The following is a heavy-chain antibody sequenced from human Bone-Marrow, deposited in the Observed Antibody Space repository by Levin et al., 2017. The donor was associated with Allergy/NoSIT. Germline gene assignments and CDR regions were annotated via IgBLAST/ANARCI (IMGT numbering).Heavy chain of an antibody. V-gene: IGHV3-49*01. CDR2: ISNKDHSGTT. Sequence: QSGGSLRLSCEASGFSFPNYAISWFRQAPGKGLEWVGFISNKDHSGTTEYSASVKGRFSISRDDSRNIAFLQMDSLKIEDTAVYYCTRDSHGFFPGADTFDYWGQGTLVTVSS. CDR3: TRDSHGFFPGADTFDY. J-gene: IGHJ4*02. D-gene: IGHD2/OR15-2a*01. CDR1: GFSFPNYA.